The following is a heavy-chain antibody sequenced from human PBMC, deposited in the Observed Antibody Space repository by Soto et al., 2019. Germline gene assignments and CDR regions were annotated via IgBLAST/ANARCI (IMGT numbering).Heavy chain of an antibody. CDR3: ARHRGSPGSYFGMDV. V-gene: IGHV5-51*01. CDR1: GYSFTSYW. J-gene: IGHJ6*02. D-gene: IGHD5-12*01. Sequence: PGESLKISCQGSGYSFTSYWINWVRQMPGKGLEWMGIIYPGDSDTRYRPSLQGQVTISADKSINTAYLQWRSLKASDTAVYYCARHRGSPGSYFGMDVWGQGTTVTV. CDR2: IYPGDSDT.